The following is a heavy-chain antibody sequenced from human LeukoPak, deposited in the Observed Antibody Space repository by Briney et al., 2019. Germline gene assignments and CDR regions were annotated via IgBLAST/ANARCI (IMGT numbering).Heavy chain of an antibody. Sequence: GGSLRLSCAASGFTVSSNYMSWVRQAPGKGLEWVSAIYSGGTTYYADSVKGRFTISRDNSKNTVYLQMNSLRAEDTALYYCARATTVTTTFDYWDQGTLVTVSS. CDR1: GFTVSSNY. CDR3: ARATTVTTTFDY. CDR2: IYSGGTT. J-gene: IGHJ4*02. D-gene: IGHD4-17*01. V-gene: IGHV3-53*01.